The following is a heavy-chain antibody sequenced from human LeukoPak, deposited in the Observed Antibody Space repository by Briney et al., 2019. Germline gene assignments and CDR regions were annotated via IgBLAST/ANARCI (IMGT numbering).Heavy chain of an antibody. CDR1: GFTFSSYW. D-gene: IGHD5-12*01. CDR3: ARLSGYYYYYGMDV. Sequence: PGGSLRLSCAASGFTFSSYWMHWVRQAPGKGLVWVSRINSDGSSTSYADSVKGRFTISRDNAKNTLYLQMNSLRAGDTAAYYCARLSGYYYYYGMDVWGKGTTVTVSS. CDR2: INSDGSST. J-gene: IGHJ6*04. V-gene: IGHV3-74*01.